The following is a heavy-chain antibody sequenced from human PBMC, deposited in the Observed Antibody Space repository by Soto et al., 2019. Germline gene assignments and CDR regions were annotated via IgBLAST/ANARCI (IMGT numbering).Heavy chain of an antibody. J-gene: IGHJ3*02. D-gene: IGHD3-10*01. CDR2: IIPLFAIA. CDR3: AASGRDVLGYDYKDTEGFDI. V-gene: IGHV1-69*01. Sequence: QVQLVQSGAEVKKPGSSVKVCCKASGGTFSQFAVSWVRQAPGQGLEWMGGIIPLFAIAKYAPKFEDRVTIIADDSTNTASMDLSGLRSEDTAVYYCAASGRDVLGYDYKDTEGFDIWGQGTLVTVSS. CDR1: GGTFSQFA.